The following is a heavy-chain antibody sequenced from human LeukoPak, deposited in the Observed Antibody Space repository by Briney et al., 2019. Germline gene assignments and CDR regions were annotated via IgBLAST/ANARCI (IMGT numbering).Heavy chain of an antibody. CDR3: AKGLNRVVTVDWFDP. J-gene: IGHJ5*02. V-gene: IGHV3-23*01. CDR2: ITGSAGGT. D-gene: IGHD2-21*02. Sequence: GGSLRLSCAASGFTFSSYAMGWVRQAPGKGLEWVSAITGSAGGTYYADSVKGRFTISRDNSKNTLYLQMNSLRAEDTAVYYCAKGLNRVVTVDWFDPWGQGTLVTVSS. CDR1: GFTFSSYA.